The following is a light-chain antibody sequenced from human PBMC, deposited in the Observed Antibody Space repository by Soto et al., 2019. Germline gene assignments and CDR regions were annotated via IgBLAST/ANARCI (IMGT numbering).Light chain of an antibody. CDR2: DNN. CDR1: SSNIGNNY. J-gene: IGLJ1*01. V-gene: IGLV1-51*01. CDR3: GTWDSSLSDRPV. Sequence: QSVLTQPPSVSAAPGQKVTISCSGSSSNIGNNYVSWYQQLPGIAPKLLIYDNNKRPSGIPDRFSGPKSGTAATLGITALQTGDEADYYCGTWDSSLSDRPVFGTGTQLTVL.